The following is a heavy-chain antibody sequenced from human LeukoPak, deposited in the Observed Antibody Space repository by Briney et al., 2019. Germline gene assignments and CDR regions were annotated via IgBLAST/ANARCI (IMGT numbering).Heavy chain of an antibody. D-gene: IGHD2/OR15-2a*01. V-gene: IGHV3-11*01. CDR3: TRHPFPPAGYYFYYYYMDV. CDR2: TCATGSIT. CDR1: GFTLSDYF. J-gene: IGHJ6*03. Sequence: PGGSPRLPCSGPGFTLSDYFMSWVCQGPGEGLGWVLYTCATGSITNYADSVKGRFTISRDNAKNSLYLQMNSLRAEDTAVYYCTRHPFPPAGYYFYYYYMDVWGKGTTVTVSS.